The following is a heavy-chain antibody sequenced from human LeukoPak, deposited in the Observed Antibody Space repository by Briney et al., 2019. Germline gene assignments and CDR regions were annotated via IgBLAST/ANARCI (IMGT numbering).Heavy chain of an antibody. CDR2: IHYSGST. D-gene: IGHD3-22*01. Sequence: PSETLSLTCTVPGGSISSDYWSWIRQPPGKGLEWIGYIHYSGSTNYNPSLKSRVTISIDTSKHQFSLKLSSVTAADTAVYYCARQSSGCYDYWGQGTLVTVSS. V-gene: IGHV4-59*08. J-gene: IGHJ4*02. CDR1: GGSISSDY. CDR3: ARQSSGCYDY.